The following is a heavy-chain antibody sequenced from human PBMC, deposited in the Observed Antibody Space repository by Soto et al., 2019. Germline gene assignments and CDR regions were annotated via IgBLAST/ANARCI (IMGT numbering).Heavy chain of an antibody. J-gene: IGHJ4*02. D-gene: IGHD2-21*01. CDR1: GVTFSSET. Sequence: QVQLVQSGAEVKKPGSSVKVSCKASGVTFSSETISCVRQSPGQGLEWVGGIIPLFGTANYAQKFQGRVTITADESTSSLYIELSSLRSDDTAVYYCAPELGDNPASPFDSWGQGTLVTVSS. V-gene: IGHV1-69*01. CDR2: IIPLFGTA. CDR3: APELGDNPASPFDS.